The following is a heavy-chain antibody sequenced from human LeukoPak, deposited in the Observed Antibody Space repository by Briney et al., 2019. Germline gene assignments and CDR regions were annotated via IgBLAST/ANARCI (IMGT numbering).Heavy chain of an antibody. J-gene: IGHJ4*02. CDR1: GGTFISYA. V-gene: IGHV1-69*01. D-gene: IGHD2-2*02. Sequence: ASVKVSCKASGGTFISYAISWVRQAPGQGLEWMGGIIPIFGTANYAQKFQGRVTITADESTSTAYMELSSLRSEDTAVYYCASNSYQLLYCYWGQGTLVIVSS. CDR3: ASNSYQLLYCY. CDR2: IIPIFGTA.